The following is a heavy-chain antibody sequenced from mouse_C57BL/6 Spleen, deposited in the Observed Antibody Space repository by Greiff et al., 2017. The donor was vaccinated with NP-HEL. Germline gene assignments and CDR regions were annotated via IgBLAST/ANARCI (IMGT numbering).Heavy chain of an antibody. CDR3: ARGKDYGSSYWFAY. Sequence: EVQLQQSGPELVKPGASVKIPCKASGYTFTDYNMDWVKQSHGKSLEWIGDINPNNGGTIYNQKFKGKATLTVDKSSSTAYMELRSLTSEDTDVYYCARGKDYGSSYWFAYWGQRTLVTVSA. CDR1: GYTFTDYN. J-gene: IGHJ3*01. D-gene: IGHD1-1*01. V-gene: IGHV1-18*01. CDR2: INPNNGGT.